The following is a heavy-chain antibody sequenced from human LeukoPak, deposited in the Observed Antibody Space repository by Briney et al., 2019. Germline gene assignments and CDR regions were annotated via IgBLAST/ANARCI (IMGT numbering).Heavy chain of an antibody. CDR1: GFTFSSYA. J-gene: IGHJ4*02. CDR3: AKDQTAMITYRFDY. Sequence: GRSLRLSCAASGFTFSSYAMSWVRQAPGKGLEWLSAISGSGGSTYYADSVKGRFTISRDNFKNTLYLQMNSLRVEDTAVYYCAKDQTAMITYRFDYWGQGTLVTVSS. CDR2: ISGSGGST. D-gene: IGHD5-18*01. V-gene: IGHV3-23*01.